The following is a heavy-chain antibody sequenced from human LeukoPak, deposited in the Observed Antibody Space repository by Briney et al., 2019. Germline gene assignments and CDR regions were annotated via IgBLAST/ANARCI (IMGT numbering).Heavy chain of an antibody. J-gene: IGHJ5*02. Sequence: ASVKVSCKASGYTFTGYYMHWVRQAPGQGLEWMGWINPISGGTNYAQKFQGRVTMTRDTSTSTAYMELRRPRSDDTAVYYCSVGAVARYVILTSYYLIGFDPWGQGTLVTASS. CDR3: SVGAVARYVILTSYYLIGFDP. V-gene: IGHV1-2*02. CDR1: GYTFTGYY. D-gene: IGHD3-9*01. CDR2: INPISGGT.